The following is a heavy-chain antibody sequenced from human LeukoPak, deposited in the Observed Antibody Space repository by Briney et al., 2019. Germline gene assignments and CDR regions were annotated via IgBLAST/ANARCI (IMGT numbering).Heavy chain of an antibody. Sequence: SETLSLTCAVSGYSISSAYHWGWIRRPPGKGLEWIASISHSGSIYYTPSLKSRVTISIDTSTNQFSLKLSSVTAADTAVYFCARGRGENYVSGSYFDYWGQGTLVTVSS. V-gene: IGHV4-38-2*01. D-gene: IGHD3-10*01. CDR2: ISHSGSI. J-gene: IGHJ4*02. CDR1: GYSISSAYH. CDR3: ARGRGENYVSGSYFDY.